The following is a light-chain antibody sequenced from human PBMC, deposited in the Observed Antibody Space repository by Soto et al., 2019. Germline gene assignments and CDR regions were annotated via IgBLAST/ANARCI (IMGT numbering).Light chain of an antibody. CDR2: EVS. J-gene: IGLJ3*02. V-gene: IGLV2-14*01. Sequence: QSALTQPASVSGSPGQSITISCTGTSSDVGGYKYVSWYQQHPGKAPKLMIYEVSNRPSGVSNRFSGSKSGNTASLAISGLQAEDEADYYCCSYAGSYSWVFGGGTQLTVL. CDR1: SSDVGGYKY. CDR3: CSYAGSYSWV.